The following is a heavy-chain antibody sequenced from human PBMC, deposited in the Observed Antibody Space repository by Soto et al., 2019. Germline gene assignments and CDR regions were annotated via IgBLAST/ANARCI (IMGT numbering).Heavy chain of an antibody. CDR3: AREGEYSGYDLYYSYYYYMDV. Sequence: QVQLVQSGAEVKKPGASVKVSCKASGYTFTSYAMHWVRQAPGQRLERMGWINAGNGNTKYSQKFQGRVTITRDTSASTAYMELSSLRSEDTALYYCAREGEYSGYDLYYSYYYYMDVWGKGTTVTVSS. CDR1: GYTFTSYA. CDR2: INAGNGNT. D-gene: IGHD5-12*01. J-gene: IGHJ6*03. V-gene: IGHV1-3*01.